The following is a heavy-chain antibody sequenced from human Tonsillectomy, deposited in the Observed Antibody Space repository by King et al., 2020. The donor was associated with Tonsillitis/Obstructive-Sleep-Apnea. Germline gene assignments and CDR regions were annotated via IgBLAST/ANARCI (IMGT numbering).Heavy chain of an antibody. V-gene: IGHV1-46*01. D-gene: IGHD3-10*01. Sequence: VQLVESGAEVKRPGASVRVSCKASGYAFTSYYIYWILQAPGQGLEWMGFINPSDGSTNFAQKFQGRVTMTRDKSTDTVYMEVTSLRSEDTAVYFCARSYGSGEYWGQGTLVTVSS. CDR1: GYAFTSYY. J-gene: IGHJ4*02. CDR2: INPSDGST. CDR3: ARSYGSGEY.